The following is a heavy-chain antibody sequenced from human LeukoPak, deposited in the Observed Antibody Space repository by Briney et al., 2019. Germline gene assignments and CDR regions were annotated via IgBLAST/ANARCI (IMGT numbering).Heavy chain of an antibody. Sequence: SETLSLTCTVSGGSISSSSYYWGWIRQPPGKGLEWIGSIYYSGSTYYNPPLKSRVTISVDTSKNQFSLKLSSVTAADTAVYYCARGYSSGWIDYWGQGTLVTVSS. V-gene: IGHV4-39*07. J-gene: IGHJ4*02. D-gene: IGHD6-19*01. CDR3: ARGYSSGWIDY. CDR1: GGSISSSSYY. CDR2: IYYSGST.